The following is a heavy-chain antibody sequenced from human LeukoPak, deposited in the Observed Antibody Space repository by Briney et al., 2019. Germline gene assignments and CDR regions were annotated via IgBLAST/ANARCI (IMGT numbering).Heavy chain of an antibody. CDR3: ARRAGAYSHPYDY. Sequence: SLXLSXXVSGFTXSSNSMSWVRQAPGKGLEWVSFIYSDNTHYSDSVKGRFTISRDNSRNTLYLQMNSLRAEDTAVYYCARRAGAYSHPYDYWGRGTLVTVSS. D-gene: IGHD4/OR15-4a*01. CDR1: GFTXSSNS. CDR2: IYSDNT. J-gene: IGHJ4*02. V-gene: IGHV3-53*01.